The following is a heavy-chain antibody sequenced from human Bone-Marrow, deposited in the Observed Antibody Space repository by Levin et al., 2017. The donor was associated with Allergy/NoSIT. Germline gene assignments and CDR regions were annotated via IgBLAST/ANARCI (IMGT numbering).Heavy chain of an antibody. CDR3: AKDRDFYGSGSLGN. V-gene: IGHV3-23*01. Sequence: GGSLRLSCAASGFTFSNYAMSWVSQAPGKGLEWVSGISGSGDSTYDGDSVKGRFTISRDNSKNTLYLQMNSLRAEDTAVYYCAKDRDFYGSGSLGNWGQGTLVTVSS. CDR1: GFTFSNYA. D-gene: IGHD3-10*01. J-gene: IGHJ4*02. CDR2: ISGSGDST.